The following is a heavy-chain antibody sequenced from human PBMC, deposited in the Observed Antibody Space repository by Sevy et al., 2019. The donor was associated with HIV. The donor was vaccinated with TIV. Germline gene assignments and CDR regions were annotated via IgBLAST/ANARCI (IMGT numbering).Heavy chain of an antibody. CDR3: GRDGGFGGGIALYPN. V-gene: IGHV3-20*04. Sequence: GGSLRLSCAASGFTFDDYGMGWVRQVPGRGLEWISGITWNGDYANYGDSVKGRFTISRDNAKNSLYLQMDSLAAEDTALYYCGRDGGFGGGIALYPNWGHGTLVTVSS. CDR2: ITWNGDYA. J-gene: IGHJ4*01. D-gene: IGHD3-16*01. CDR1: GFTFDDYG.